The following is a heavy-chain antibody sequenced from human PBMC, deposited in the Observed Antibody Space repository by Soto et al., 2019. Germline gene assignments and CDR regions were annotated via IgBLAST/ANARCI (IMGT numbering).Heavy chain of an antibody. Sequence: VGSLRLPRAASGLTFSDYWMHWVRQATGKGLVWVSRINSDGSSTSYADSVKGRFTISRDNAKNTLYLQMNSLRAEDTAVYYCARDMGIAARGLSDYWGKGTLVTGSP. V-gene: IGHV3-74*01. J-gene: IGHJ4*02. CDR1: GLTFSDYW. CDR3: ARDMGIAARGLSDY. CDR2: INSDGSST. D-gene: IGHD6-6*01.